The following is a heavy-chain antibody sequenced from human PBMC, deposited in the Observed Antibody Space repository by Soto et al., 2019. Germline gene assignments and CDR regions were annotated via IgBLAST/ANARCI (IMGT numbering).Heavy chain of an antibody. CDR2: INGNDGST. V-gene: IGHV1-46*03. J-gene: IGHJ4*02. CDR1: GYTFSNYY. D-gene: IGHD1-26*01. CDR3: ARGPGMGAHDY. Sequence: ASVKVSCKASGYTFSNYYMHWVRQAPGQGLEWLGIINGNDGSTTYSQKFQDRVTMTRDTSTSTVYMDLSSLRFEDTAVYYCARGPGMGAHDYWGRG.